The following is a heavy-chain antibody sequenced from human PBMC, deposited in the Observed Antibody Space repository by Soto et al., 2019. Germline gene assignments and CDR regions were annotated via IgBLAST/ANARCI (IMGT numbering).Heavy chain of an antibody. Sequence: QVQLVESGGGVVQPGRSLRLSCAASGFSFSSFGMHWVRQAPGKGLEWVAFNSYDGRNKYYADSVKGRFTISRDSSEKTLYLQMNSLRPEDTAVYYCAKALGELSPESYDYWGQGTLVTVSS. CDR1: GFSFSSFG. CDR3: AKALGELSPESYDY. D-gene: IGHD3-16*02. CDR2: NSYDGRNK. V-gene: IGHV3-30*18. J-gene: IGHJ4*02.